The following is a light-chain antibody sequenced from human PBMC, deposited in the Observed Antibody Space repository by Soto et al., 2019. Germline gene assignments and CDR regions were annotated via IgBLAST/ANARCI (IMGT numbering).Light chain of an antibody. Sequence: QSVLTQPPSASGSPGQSVTISCTGTSRDIGNYHYVSWYQQHPGKAPKLIIYEGSERASGVSDRFSGSKSGNTASLTVSGLQADDEAEYYCSSSAGNNNLIFGGGTKLTVL. V-gene: IGLV2-8*01. CDR1: SRDIGNYHY. CDR2: EGS. CDR3: SSSAGNNNLI. J-gene: IGLJ2*01.